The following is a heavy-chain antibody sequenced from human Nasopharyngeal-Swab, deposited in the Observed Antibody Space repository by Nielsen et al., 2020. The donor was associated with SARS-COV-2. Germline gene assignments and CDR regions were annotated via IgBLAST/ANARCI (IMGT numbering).Heavy chain of an antibody. CDR1: GGSISSSSYY. D-gene: IGHD3-3*01. J-gene: IGHJ6*02. CDR2: IYYSGST. V-gene: IGHV4-39*02. CDR3: ARERKGTIFGVVIMKGARRMDV. Sequence: SETLSLTCTVSGGSISSSSYYWGWIRQPPGKGLEWIGSIYYSGSTYYNPSLKSRVTISVDTSKNQFSLKLSSVTAADTAVYYCARERKGTIFGVVIMKGARRMDVWGQGTTVTVSS.